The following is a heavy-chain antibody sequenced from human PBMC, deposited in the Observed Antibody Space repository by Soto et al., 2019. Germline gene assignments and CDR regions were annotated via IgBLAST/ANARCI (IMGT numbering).Heavy chain of an antibody. CDR3: ARGYRSSGYSTENYFDY. D-gene: IGHD3-22*01. CDR2: ISYDGSNK. Sequence: QVQLVESGGGVVQPGRSLRLSCAASGFTFSSYAMHWVRQAPGKGLEWVAVISYDGSNKYYADSVKGRFTISRDNSKNTLYLQMNSLRDEDTAVYYCARGYRSSGYSTENYFDYWGQGTLVTVSS. V-gene: IGHV3-30-3*01. J-gene: IGHJ4*02. CDR1: GFTFSSYA.